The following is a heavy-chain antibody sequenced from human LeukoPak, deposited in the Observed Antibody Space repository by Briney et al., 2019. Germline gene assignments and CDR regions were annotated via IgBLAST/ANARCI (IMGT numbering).Heavy chain of an antibody. CDR1: GGSISSYY. D-gene: IGHD4-17*01. J-gene: IGHJ4*02. CDR2: IYYSGST. CDR3: ARAGHGDYDFDY. V-gene: IGHV4-59*01. Sequence: PSESLSLTCTVSGGSISSYYWSWVRQPPGKGLEWIGYIYYSGSTNYNPSLKSRVTISVDTSKNQFSLKLSSVTAADTAVYYCARAGHGDYDFDYWGQGTLVTVSS.